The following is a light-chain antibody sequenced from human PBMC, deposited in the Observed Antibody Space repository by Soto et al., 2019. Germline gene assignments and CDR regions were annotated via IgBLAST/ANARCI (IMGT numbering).Light chain of an antibody. CDR1: NRDVGSYNL. CDR2: EVR. V-gene: IGLV2-14*01. CDR3: SSYTTSSPLV. J-gene: IGLJ3*02. Sequence: QSALTQPASVSGSPGQSITIACTGTNRDVGSYNLVSWYQQRPGEAPKLIISEVRNRPSGISYRFTGSKSGNTASLTISGLQAGYGAYYYFSSYTTSSPLVFGGGTKLPVL.